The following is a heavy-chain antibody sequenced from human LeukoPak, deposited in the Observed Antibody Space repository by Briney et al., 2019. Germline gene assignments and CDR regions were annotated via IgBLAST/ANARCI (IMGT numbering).Heavy chain of an antibody. CDR1: GYTFTSYD. V-gene: IGHV1-8*01. CDR2: MNPNSDNT. Sequence: GASVKVSCKASGYTFTSYDINWVRQATGQGLEWMGWMNPNSDNTGYAQKFQGRVTMTRNTSISTAYMELSGLRSEDTAVYYCARVLGSGRRNLNWFDPWGQGTLVTVSS. J-gene: IGHJ5*02. CDR3: ARVLGSGRRNLNWFDP. D-gene: IGHD3-10*01.